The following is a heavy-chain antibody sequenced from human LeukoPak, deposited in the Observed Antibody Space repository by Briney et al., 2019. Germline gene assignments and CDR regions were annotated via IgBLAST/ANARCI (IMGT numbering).Heavy chain of an antibody. CDR1: GFTFSSYA. J-gene: IGHJ6*03. CDR3: AKGGGYEAQYYYYYLDV. CDR2: ISYDGSNK. Sequence: GGSLRLSCSASGFTFSSYAMHWVRQAPGKGREWVAGISYDGSNKYYADSVKGRFTISRDNSKNTLYLQMKSLRAEDTAVYYCAKGGGYEAQYYYYYLDVWGKGTTVTISS. V-gene: IGHV3-30*04. D-gene: IGHD5-12*01.